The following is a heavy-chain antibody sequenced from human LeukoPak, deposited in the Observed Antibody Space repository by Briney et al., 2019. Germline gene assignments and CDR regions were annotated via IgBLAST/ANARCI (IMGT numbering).Heavy chain of an antibody. D-gene: IGHD3-10*01. CDR1: GFTFSSYW. Sequence: PGGSLRLSCAASGFTFSSYWMHWVRQAPGKGLVWVSRINSDGSSTSYADSVKGRFTISRDNAKNTLYLQMNSLRAEDTAVYYCARVYQTYYYGSGRDNWFDPWGQGTLVTVSS. CDR3: ARVYQTYYYGSGRDNWFDP. CDR2: INSDGSST. V-gene: IGHV3-74*01. J-gene: IGHJ5*02.